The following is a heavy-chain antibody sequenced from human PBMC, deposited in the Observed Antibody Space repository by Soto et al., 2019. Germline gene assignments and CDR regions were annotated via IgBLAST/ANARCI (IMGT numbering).Heavy chain of an antibody. CDR2: INSDGSRT. J-gene: IGHJ6*02. CDR3: ASTVSMVRGHGMDV. D-gene: IGHD3-10*01. Sequence: EVPLVESGGGLLQPGGSLRLSCAASGFTFSSYWMHWVRQAPGKGLVWVSRINSDGSRTTYADSVKGRFTISRDNAKNTLYLQMNSLRAEDTAVYYCASTVSMVRGHGMDVWGQGTTVTVSS. CDR1: GFTFSSYW. V-gene: IGHV3-74*03.